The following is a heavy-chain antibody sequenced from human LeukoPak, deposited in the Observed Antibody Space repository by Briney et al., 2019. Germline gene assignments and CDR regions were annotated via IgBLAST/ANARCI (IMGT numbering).Heavy chain of an antibody. D-gene: IGHD3-10*01. CDR1: GFTFSDYY. Sequence: PGGSLRLSCAASGFTFSDYYMSWIRQAPGKGLEWGSYISSSSSYTNYADSVKGRFTISRDNAKNSLYLQMNSLRAEDTAVYYCARGNNYGSGSYYNVGAIFDYWGQGTLVTVSS. CDR2: ISSSSSYT. CDR3: ARGNNYGSGSYYNVGAIFDY. J-gene: IGHJ4*02. V-gene: IGHV3-11*05.